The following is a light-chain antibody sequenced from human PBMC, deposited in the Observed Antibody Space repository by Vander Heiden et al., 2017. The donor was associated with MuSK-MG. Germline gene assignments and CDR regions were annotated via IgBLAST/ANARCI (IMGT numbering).Light chain of an antibody. V-gene: IGKV3-20*01. J-gene: IGKJ1*01. CDR1: QSVSSSY. CDR3: HQYGTFL. Sequence: EIVLTQSPGTLSLSPGDRATLSCRASQSVSSSYLAWDQQKPGQAPRLLIYGASSRGTGIQDRFSGSGSGTDFTLTSSRLETEDFAVYYNHQYGTFLFGQGTKVEIK. CDR2: GAS.